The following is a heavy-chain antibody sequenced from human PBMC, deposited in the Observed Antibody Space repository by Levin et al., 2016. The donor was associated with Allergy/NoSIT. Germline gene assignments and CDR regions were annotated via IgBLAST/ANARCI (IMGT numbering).Heavy chain of an antibody. Sequence: SETLSLTCTVSGYSINSGYYWGWIRQPPGKGLEWIGSFYHSGNTYYNPSLKSRVTISVDTSKNHFSLKLSSVTAADTAVYYCAREDYFFRRGRNYYGLDVWGQGTTVTVSS. D-gene: IGHD4/OR15-4a*01. V-gene: IGHV4-38-2*02. CDR2: FYHSGNT. CDR3: AREDYFFRRGRNYYGLDV. J-gene: IGHJ6*02. CDR1: GYSINSGYY.